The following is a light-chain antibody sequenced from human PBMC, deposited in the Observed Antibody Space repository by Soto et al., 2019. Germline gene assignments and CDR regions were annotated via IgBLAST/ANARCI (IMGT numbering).Light chain of an antibody. Sequence: QSVLTQTPSVSGAPGQRVTISCTGSTSNIGAGYDVHWYQQLPGTAPKVLIYANINRPSGVPDRFSGSKSGTSASLAITGHQPEDEADYYCQSYDSSLSGWLFGGGTQLTVL. CDR1: TSNIGAGYD. CDR3: QSYDSSLSGWL. J-gene: IGLJ3*02. CDR2: ANI. V-gene: IGLV1-40*01.